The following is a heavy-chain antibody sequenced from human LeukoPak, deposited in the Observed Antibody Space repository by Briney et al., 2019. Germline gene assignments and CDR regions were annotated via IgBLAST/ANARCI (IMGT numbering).Heavy chain of an antibody. Sequence: SETLSLTCTVSGGSISSSSYYWGWIRQPPGKGLEWIGSIYYSGSTYYNPSLKSRVTISVDTSKNQFSLKLSSVTAADTAVYYCASIVGAIRYLDYWGQGTLVTVSS. V-gene: IGHV4-39*07. J-gene: IGHJ4*02. CDR1: GGSISSSSYY. D-gene: IGHD1-26*01. CDR2: IYYSGST. CDR3: ASIVGAIRYLDY.